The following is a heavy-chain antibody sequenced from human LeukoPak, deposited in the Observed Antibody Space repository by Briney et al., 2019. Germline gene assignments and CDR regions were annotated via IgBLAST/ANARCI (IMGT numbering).Heavy chain of an antibody. D-gene: IGHD3-22*01. Sequence: GGSLRLSCAASGFTFSSYGMHWVRQAPGKGLEWVAFIRYDGSNKYYADSVKGRFTISRDNSKNTLYLQMNSLRAEDTAVYYCANDYYDSSGYYWEFDYWGQGTLVTVSS. V-gene: IGHV3-30*02. J-gene: IGHJ4*02. CDR3: ANDYYDSSGYYWEFDY. CDR2: IRYDGSNK. CDR1: GFTFSSYG.